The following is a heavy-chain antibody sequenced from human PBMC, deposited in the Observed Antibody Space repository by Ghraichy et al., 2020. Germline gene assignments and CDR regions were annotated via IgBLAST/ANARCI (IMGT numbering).Heavy chain of an antibody. CDR2: IYYSGST. CDR3: ARASIRYYYGSWSYYYYMDV. J-gene: IGHJ6*03. D-gene: IGHD3-10*01. Sequence: SLTCTVSGGSISSYYWSWIRQPPGKGLEWIGYIYYSGSTNYNPSLKSRVTISVDTSKNQFSLKLSSVTAADTAVYYCARASIRYYYGSWSYYYYMDVWGKGTTVTVSS. V-gene: IGHV4-59*01. CDR1: GGSISSYY.